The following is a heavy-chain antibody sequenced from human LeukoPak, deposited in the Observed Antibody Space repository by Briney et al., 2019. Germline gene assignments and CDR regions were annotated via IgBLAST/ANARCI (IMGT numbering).Heavy chain of an antibody. CDR2: IYYSGST. J-gene: IGHJ6*02. Sequence: RPSETLSLTCTVSGVSSSSYYWSWIRQPPGKGLEWIGYIYYSGSTNYNPSLKSRVTISVDTSKNQFSLKLSSVTAADTAVYYCARVARSMVATGYYYYGMDVWGQGTTVTVSS. CDR3: ARVARSMVATGYYYYGMDV. D-gene: IGHD5-12*01. CDR1: GVSSSSYY. V-gene: IGHV4-59*01.